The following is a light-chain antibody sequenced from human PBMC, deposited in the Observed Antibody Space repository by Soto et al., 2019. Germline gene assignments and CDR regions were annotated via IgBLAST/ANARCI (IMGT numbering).Light chain of an antibody. V-gene: IGLV2-8*01. CDR2: EVN. CDR3: SSYAGRNIVL. Sequence: QSALTQPPSASGSPGQSVTIACTGTSSDVGGYKYVSWYQQHPGKAPKLMIYEVNKRPSGVTDRFSGSKSGHTASLTVSGLQADDEADYFCSSYAGRNIVLFGGGTKVTVL. J-gene: IGLJ2*01. CDR1: SSDVGGYKY.